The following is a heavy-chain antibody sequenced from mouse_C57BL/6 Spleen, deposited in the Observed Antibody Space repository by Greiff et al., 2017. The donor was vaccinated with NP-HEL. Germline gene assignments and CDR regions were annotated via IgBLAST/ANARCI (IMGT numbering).Heavy chain of an antibody. J-gene: IGHJ4*01. D-gene: IGHD2-5*01. Sequence: QVQLQQPGAELVKPGASVKLSCKASGYTFTSYWMQWVKQRPGQGLEWIGEIDPSDSYTNYNQKFKGKATLTVDTSSSTAYMQLSSLTSEDAAVYYCARGGDSNPYYAMDYWGQGTSVTVSS. CDR3: ARGGDSNPYYAMDY. CDR1: GYTFTSYW. V-gene: IGHV1-50*01. CDR2: IDPSDSYT.